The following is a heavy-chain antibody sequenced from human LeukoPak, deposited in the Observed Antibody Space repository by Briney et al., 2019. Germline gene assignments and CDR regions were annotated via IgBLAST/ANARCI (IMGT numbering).Heavy chain of an antibody. D-gene: IGHD3-16*02. CDR3: ALNGREVPSGAFDV. V-gene: IGHV3-23*01. Sequence: GGSLRLSCAASGFTFSNYAMSWVRQAPGKGLEWVSAISGSGGSTYYADSVKGRFTISRDNSKNTLYLQMNSLRAEDTAVYYCALNGREVPSGAFDVWGQGTMVTVSS. CDR2: ISGSGGST. J-gene: IGHJ3*01. CDR1: GFTFSNYA.